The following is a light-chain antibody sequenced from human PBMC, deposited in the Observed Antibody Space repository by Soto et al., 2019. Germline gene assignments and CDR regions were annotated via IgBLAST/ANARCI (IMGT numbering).Light chain of an antibody. J-gene: IGLJ2*01. CDR2: DVN. V-gene: IGLV2-11*01. CDR3: CSYAGTFTLV. CDR1: NSDVGGYNY. Sequence: QSALTQPRSVSGSPGQSVTISCNGTNSDVGGYNYVSWYQQHPGKAPKLMIYDVNKRPSGVPDRFSGSKSGNTASLTISGLQSEDEADYYCCSYAGTFTLVFGGGTKLTVL.